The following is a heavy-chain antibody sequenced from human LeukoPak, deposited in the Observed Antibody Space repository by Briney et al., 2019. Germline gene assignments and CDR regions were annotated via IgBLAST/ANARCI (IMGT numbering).Heavy chain of an antibody. V-gene: IGHV5-51*01. CDR1: GYSFTSYW. J-gene: IGHJ4*02. CDR2: INPGDSDT. CDR3: ARLQVGYSYGFDY. Sequence: GEPLKISCKGSGYSFTSYWIGGVRRLPGKGLRGMGIINPGDSDTRYSPSFQGQVTTSADKSISTAYLQWSSLKASDTAMYYCARLQVGYSYGFDYWGQGTLVTVSP. D-gene: IGHD5-18*01.